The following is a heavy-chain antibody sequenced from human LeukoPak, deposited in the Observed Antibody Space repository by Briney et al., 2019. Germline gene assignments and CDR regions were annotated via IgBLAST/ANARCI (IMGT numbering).Heavy chain of an antibody. D-gene: IGHD1-26*01. CDR3: AKAHSVGATSSVDY. J-gene: IGHJ4*02. CDR1: GFTFSSYG. CDR2: TRYDGSNK. V-gene: IGHV3-30*02. Sequence: GGSLRLSCAASGFTFSSYGMHWVRQAPGKGLEWVAFTRYDGSNKYYADSVKGRFTISRDNSKNTLYLQMNSLRAEDTAVYYCAKAHSVGATSSVDYWGQGTLVTVSS.